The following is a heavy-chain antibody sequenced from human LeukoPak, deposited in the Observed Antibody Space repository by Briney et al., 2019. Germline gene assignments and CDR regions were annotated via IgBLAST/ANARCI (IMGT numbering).Heavy chain of an antibody. CDR2: IYYSGST. Sequence: RASETLSLTCTVSGGSISGSSYYWGWIRQPPGKGLEWIGSIYYSGSTYYNPSLKSRVTISVDTSKNQFSLKLSSVTAADTAVYYCATRKKNDNHFDYWGQGTLVTVSS. CDR1: GGSISGSSYY. J-gene: IGHJ4*02. V-gene: IGHV4-39*01. CDR3: ATRKKNDNHFDY. D-gene: IGHD1-1*01.